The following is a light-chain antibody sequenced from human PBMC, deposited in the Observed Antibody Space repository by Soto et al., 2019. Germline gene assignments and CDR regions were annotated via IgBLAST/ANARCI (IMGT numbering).Light chain of an antibody. Sequence: NFMLTQPHSVSESPGKTLSISCTRSSGSIANNYVQWYQQRPGSAPTTVIYENNQRLSGVPDRFSGSTDGSSNSASLTISGLHTEDEADYYCQSYDSDFVVFGGGTKRTVL. CDR2: ENN. V-gene: IGLV6-57*04. CDR3: QSYDSDFVV. J-gene: IGLJ2*01. CDR1: SGSIANNY.